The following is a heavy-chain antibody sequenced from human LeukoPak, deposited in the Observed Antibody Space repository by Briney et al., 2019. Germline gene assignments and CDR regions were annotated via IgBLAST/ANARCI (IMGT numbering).Heavy chain of an antibody. J-gene: IGHJ4*02. CDR2: IYYSGST. CDR1: GGSISSYY. D-gene: IGHD6-19*01. V-gene: IGHV4-59*08. CDR3: ARRRAVAAHRGPFDY. Sequence: PSETLSLTCTVSGGSISSYYWSWIRQPPGKGLEWIGYIYYSGSTNYNPSLKSRVTISVDTSKNQFSLKLSSVTAADTAVYYCARRRAVAAHRGPFDYWGQGTLVTVSS.